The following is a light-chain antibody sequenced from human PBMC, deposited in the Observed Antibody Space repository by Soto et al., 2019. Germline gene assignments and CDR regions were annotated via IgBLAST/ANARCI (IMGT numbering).Light chain of an antibody. J-gene: IGKJ4*01. Sequence: IVLTQSPGTLSLSPWERATLSCRASQSVSSSYLAWYQQKPGQAPRLLIYGASSRATGIPDRFSGSGSGTDFTLTISRLEPEDFAVYYCQQYGSSLFGGGTKVDIK. CDR1: QSVSSSY. CDR3: QQYGSSL. V-gene: IGKV3-20*01. CDR2: GAS.